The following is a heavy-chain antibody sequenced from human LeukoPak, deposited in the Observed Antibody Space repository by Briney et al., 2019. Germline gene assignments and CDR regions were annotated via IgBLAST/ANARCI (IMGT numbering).Heavy chain of an antibody. CDR3: ASSGSYRFDY. CDR1: GFTVSNNY. V-gene: IGHV3-48*02. J-gene: IGHJ4*02. D-gene: IGHD1-26*01. CDR2: ITASGTAM. Sequence: PGGSLRLSCVVSGFTVSNNYMNWVRQAPGKGLEWVSHITASGTAMFYADSVKGRFTISRDNAKNSLYLQMNSLRDEDTAVYYCASSGSYRFDYWGQGTLVTVSS.